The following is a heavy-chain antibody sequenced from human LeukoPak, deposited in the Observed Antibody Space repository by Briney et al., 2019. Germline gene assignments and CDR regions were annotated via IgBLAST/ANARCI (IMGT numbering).Heavy chain of an antibody. Sequence: GGSLKISCKGSGYSFTSYWISWVRQMPGKGLEWMGRIDPSDSYTNYSPSFQGHVTISADKSISTAYLQWSSLKASDTAMYYCARHRSDYYDSSGYYNYWGQGTLVTVSS. CDR1: GYSFTSYW. CDR2: IDPSDSYT. CDR3: ARHRSDYYDSSGYYNY. D-gene: IGHD3-22*01. J-gene: IGHJ4*02. V-gene: IGHV5-10-1*01.